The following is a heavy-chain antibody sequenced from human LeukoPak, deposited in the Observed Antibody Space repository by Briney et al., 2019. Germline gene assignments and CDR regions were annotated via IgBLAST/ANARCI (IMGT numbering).Heavy chain of an antibody. J-gene: IGHJ4*02. CDR1: GDSVSSNSAA. Sequence: SQTLSLTCAISGDSVSSNSAAWNWIRQSPSRGLEWLGRTYYRSKWYNDYAVSVKSRITINPDTSKNQFSLQLNSVTPEDTAVYYCAKSGYSSSWCFRYFDYWGQGTLVTVSS. CDR3: AKSGYSSSWCFRYFDY. CDR2: TYYRSKWYN. D-gene: IGHD6-13*01. V-gene: IGHV6-1*01.